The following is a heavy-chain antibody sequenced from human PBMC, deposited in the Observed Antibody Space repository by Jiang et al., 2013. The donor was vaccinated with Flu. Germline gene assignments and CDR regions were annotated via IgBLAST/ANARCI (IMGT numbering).Heavy chain of an antibody. CDR3: ARDPFLAYIAVADIYYYYGMDV. D-gene: IGHD6-19*01. CDR1: GFTFSDYY. J-gene: IGHJ6*02. CDR2: IWYDGSNK. V-gene: IGHV3-33*08. Sequence: VKPGGSLRLSCAASGFTFSDYYMNWIRQAPGKGLEWVAVIWYDGSNKYYADSVKGRFTISRDNSKNTLYLQMNSLRAEDTAVYYCARDPFLAYIAVADIYYYYGMDVWGQGTTVTVSS.